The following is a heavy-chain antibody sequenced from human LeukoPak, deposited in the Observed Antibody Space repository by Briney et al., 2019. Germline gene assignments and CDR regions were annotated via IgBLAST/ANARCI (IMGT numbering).Heavy chain of an antibody. Sequence: GGSLRLSCAASGFTVSSNYMSWVRQAPGKGLEWVSVIYSGGSTYYADSVKGRFTISRDNSKNTLYLQMNSLRAEDTAVYYCARGLVIQLWFGRPDYYFDYWGQGTLVTVSS. CDR3: ARGLVIQLWFGRPDYYFDY. CDR2: IYSGGST. V-gene: IGHV3-66*01. CDR1: GFTVSSNY. J-gene: IGHJ4*02. D-gene: IGHD5-18*01.